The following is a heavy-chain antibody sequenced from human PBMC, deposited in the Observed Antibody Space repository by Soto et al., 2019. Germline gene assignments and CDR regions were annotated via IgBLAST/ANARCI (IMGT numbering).Heavy chain of an antibody. D-gene: IGHD6-6*01. CDR3: ARQRSSIAARRSYYGMDV. CDR1: ADSMRSYY. V-gene: IGHV4-59*08. J-gene: IGHJ6*02. CDR2: VYYSGTT. Sequence: LSLTCSVSADSMRSYYWSWIRQPPGKGLEWIGYVYYSGTTNYKPSLKSRVTISVDTSKNQFSLKLSSVTAADTAVYYCARQRSSIAARRSYYGMDVWGQGTTVTVSS.